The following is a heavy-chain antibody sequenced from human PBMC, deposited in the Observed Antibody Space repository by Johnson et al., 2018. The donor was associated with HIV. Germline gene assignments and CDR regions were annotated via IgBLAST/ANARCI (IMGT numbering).Heavy chain of an antibody. D-gene: IGHD1-26*01. V-gene: IGHV3-30*04. J-gene: IGHJ3*02. CDR3: ATGPVSGTYRSGIVDI. CDR1: GFTFSSYA. Sequence: QVQLVESGGGVVQPGRSLRLSCAASGFTFSSYAMHWVRQAPGKGLEWVAVISFDGRKTFYSDSVKGRFIISRDNSKNTLYLQMNDLRVDDTAVYLCATGPVSGTYRSGIVDIWGQGTKVTVSS. CDR2: ISFDGRKT.